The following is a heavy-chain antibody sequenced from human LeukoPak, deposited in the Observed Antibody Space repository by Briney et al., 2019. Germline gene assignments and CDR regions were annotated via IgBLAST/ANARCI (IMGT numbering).Heavy chain of an antibody. CDR1: GGSISSSSYY. CDR2: IYYSGIT. V-gene: IGHV4-39*01. Sequence: SETLSLTCTVSGGSISSSSYYWGWIRQPPGKGLEWIGSIYYSGITYYNPSLKSRVTISVDTSKNRFSLKLSSVTAADSAVYYCARLGHDNAFDIWGQGTMVTVSS. CDR3: ARLGHDNAFDI. D-gene: IGHD1-1*01. J-gene: IGHJ3*02.